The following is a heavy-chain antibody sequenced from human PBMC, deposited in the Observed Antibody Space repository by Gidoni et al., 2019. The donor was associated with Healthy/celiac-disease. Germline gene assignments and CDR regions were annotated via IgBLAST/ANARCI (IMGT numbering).Heavy chain of an antibody. CDR3: AKNDRSIAARPGNWFDP. D-gene: IGHD6-6*01. V-gene: IGHV3-23*01. CDR2: ISGSGGST. J-gene: IGHJ5*02. CDR1: GFTFSSYA. Sequence: EVQLLESGGGLVQPGGSLRLACAASGFTFSSYAMSWVRQAPGKGLEWVSAISGSGGSTYYADSVKGRFTISRDNSKNTLYLQMNSLRAEDTAIYYCAKNDRSIAARPGNWFDPWGQGTLVTVSS.